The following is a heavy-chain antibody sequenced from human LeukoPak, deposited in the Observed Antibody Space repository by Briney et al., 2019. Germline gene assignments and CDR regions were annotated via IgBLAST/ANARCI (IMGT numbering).Heavy chain of an antibody. Sequence: SETLSLTCTVSGGSISSYYWSWIRQPPGKGLEWIGYIYYSGSTNYNPSPKSRVTISVDTSKNQFSLKLSSVTAADTAVYYCARDLYYYDSSGPHWYFDLWGRGTLATVSS. D-gene: IGHD3-22*01. CDR3: ARDLYYYDSSGPHWYFDL. CDR1: GGSISSYY. CDR2: IYYSGST. V-gene: IGHV4-59*01. J-gene: IGHJ2*01.